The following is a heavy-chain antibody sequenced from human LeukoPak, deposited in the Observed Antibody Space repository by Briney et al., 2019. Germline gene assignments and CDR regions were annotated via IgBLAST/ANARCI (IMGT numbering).Heavy chain of an antibody. CDR3: ARGLRYFDWLSSRAYYYYMDV. J-gene: IGHJ6*03. CDR2: IYNSGNS. V-gene: IGHV4-59*01. CDR1: DGSISNYY. Sequence: SETLSLTCTVSDGSISNYYWSWIRQPLGKGLEWIGYIYNSGNSNYNPSLKGRVTISVDTSKSQFSLHLRSVTAADTAVYFCARGLRYFDWLSSRAYYYYMDVWGTGTTVTVSS. D-gene: IGHD3-9*01.